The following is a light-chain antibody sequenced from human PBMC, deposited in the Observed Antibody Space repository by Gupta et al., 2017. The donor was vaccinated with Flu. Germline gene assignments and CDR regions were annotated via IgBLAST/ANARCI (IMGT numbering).Light chain of an antibody. Sequence: EGAILTCRARQGRVNCLFGYQQQPGQAPSHLIYDASNRLTGSPATLSGSGCGTDFTLTIISLEPEDFAVYYCQQRSICLHVTFGEGTRVDIK. CDR3: QQRSICLHVT. J-gene: IGKJ5*01. CDR1: QGRVNC. V-gene: IGKV3-11*01. CDR2: DAS.